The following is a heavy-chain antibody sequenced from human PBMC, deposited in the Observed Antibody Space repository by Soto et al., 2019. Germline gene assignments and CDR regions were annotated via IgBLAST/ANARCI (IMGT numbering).Heavy chain of an antibody. D-gene: IGHD3-3*01. CDR2: MNPNSGNT. V-gene: IGHV1-8*01. J-gene: IGHJ6*03. CDR3: ARRPKRFLEWLLPETRVVGYYYYMDV. Sequence: ASVKVFCKASGYTFTSYDINWVRQATGQGLEWMGWMNPNSGNTGYAQKFQGRVTMTRNTSISTAYMELSSLRSEDTAVYYCARRPKRFLEWLLPETRVVGYYYYMDVWGKGTTVTVSS. CDR1: GYTFTSYD.